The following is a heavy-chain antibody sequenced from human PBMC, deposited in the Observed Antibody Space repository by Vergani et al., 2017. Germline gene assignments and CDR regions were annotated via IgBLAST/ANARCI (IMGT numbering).Heavy chain of an antibody. J-gene: IGHJ4*02. CDR1: GFTFSSYG. CDR3: ARDVEEQLVPGVVDY. V-gene: IGHV3-33*01. CDR2: IWYDGINK. Sequence: QVQLVESGGGVVQPGRSLRLSCAASGFTFSSYGMHWVRQAPGKGLEWVEVIWYDGINKYYADSVKGRFTISRDNSKNTLYLQMNSLSAEDTAVYYCARDVEEQLVPGVVDYWGQGTLVIVSS. D-gene: IGHD6-6*01.